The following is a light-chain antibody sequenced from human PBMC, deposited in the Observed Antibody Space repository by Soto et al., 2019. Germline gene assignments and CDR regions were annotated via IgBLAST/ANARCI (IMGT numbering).Light chain of an antibody. J-gene: IGKJ2*01. CDR2: GAS. CDR1: PSVSSN. Sequence: EIVMTQSPATLSVSPGERATLSCRASPSVSSNLAWYQKKPGQAPRLLIYGASTRATGIPARFSGSGSGTEFTLFISSLQSEDFAVYYCQQYNNWPLYTFGQGTKLEIK. CDR3: QQYNNWPLYT. V-gene: IGKV3-15*01.